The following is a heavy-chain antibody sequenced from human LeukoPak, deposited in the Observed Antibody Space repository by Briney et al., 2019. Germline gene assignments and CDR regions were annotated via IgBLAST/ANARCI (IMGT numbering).Heavy chain of an antibody. CDR1: GFTFSNFW. D-gene: IGHD1-1*01. CDR3: TRVTTNGYVEY. J-gene: IGHJ4*02. CDR2: IKYDESEK. Sequence: AGGSLRLSCAASGFTFSNFWMGWVRQAPGKGLEWVASIKYDESEKRYVDSVKGRFTISRDNAKNSLDLQMNSLRGEATAVYFCTRVTTNGYVEYWGQGSLVTVSS. V-gene: IGHV3-7*04.